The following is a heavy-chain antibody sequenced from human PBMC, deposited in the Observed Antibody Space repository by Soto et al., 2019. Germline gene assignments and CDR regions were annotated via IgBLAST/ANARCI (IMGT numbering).Heavy chain of an antibody. CDR2: IDGSYEST. D-gene: IGHD2-2*01. CDR1: GFTLSNYA. Sequence: GESLKISCVTSGFTLSNYAMGWVRQAPGRGLEWVSAIDGSYESTNYADSVKGRFTVSRDNSKITLSLQMNSLRAEDKAVYYCAKGRSKGTSGCFDLWGQGTQVTVSS. V-gene: IGHV3-23*01. J-gene: IGHJ4*02. CDR3: AKGRSKGTSGCFDL.